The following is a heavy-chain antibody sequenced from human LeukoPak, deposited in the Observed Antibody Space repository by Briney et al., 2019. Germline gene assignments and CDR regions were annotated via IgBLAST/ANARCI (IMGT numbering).Heavy chain of an antibody. J-gene: IGHJ4*02. CDR2: IKTDGSIT. Sequence: GGSLRLSCAASGFTFSSYGMSWVRQAPGKGPVWVSRIKTDGSITDYADFVKGRFTISRDNAKNTLYLQMNSLRAEDTAVYYCAKAANYDILTGYYLDYWGQGTLVTVSS. CDR3: AKAANYDILTGYYLDY. D-gene: IGHD3-9*01. CDR1: GFTFSSYG. V-gene: IGHV3-74*01.